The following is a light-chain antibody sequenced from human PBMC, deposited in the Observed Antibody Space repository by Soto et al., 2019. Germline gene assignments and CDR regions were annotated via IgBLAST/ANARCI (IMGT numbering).Light chain of an antibody. V-gene: IGKV1-5*01. J-gene: IGKJ1*01. Sequence: DIQLTQSPSTLPASVGDRVTIACRDSQSISRWLAWYQQKPGKAPKVLIWDASILHSGVPSRFSGSGFGTEFTLTFSSLQLDDFATYYCQQYNGYSTWTFGQGTKVDIK. CDR3: QQYNGYSTWT. CDR2: DAS. CDR1: QSISRW.